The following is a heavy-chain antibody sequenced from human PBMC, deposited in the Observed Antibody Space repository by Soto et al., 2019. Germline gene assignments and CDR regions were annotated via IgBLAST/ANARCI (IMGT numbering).Heavy chain of an antibody. CDR2: INAGNGST. Sequence: ASVKVSCKASGYTFTSYAVHWVRQAPGQRLEWMGWINAGNGSTYYADSVKGRFTISRDNSKNTLYLQMNSLRAEDTAVYYCARAAGELDAFDIWGQGTMVTVSS. J-gene: IGHJ3*02. CDR1: GYTFTSYA. D-gene: IGHD1-26*01. CDR3: ARAAGELDAFDI. V-gene: IGHV1-3*01.